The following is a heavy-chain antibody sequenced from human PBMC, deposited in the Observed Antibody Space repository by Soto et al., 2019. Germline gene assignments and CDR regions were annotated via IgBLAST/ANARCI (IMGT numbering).Heavy chain of an antibody. J-gene: IGHJ4*02. V-gene: IGHV4-34*01. Sequence: SEALSVTCAVYGGSCSGYYWSWIRQPPGKGLEWIGEINHSGSTNYNPSLKSRVTISVDTSKNQFSLKLSSVTAADTAVYYCARGPGCTNGVCPFDYWGQGTLVTVSS. CDR1: GGSCSGYY. CDR2: INHSGST. CDR3: ARGPGCTNGVCPFDY. D-gene: IGHD2-8*01.